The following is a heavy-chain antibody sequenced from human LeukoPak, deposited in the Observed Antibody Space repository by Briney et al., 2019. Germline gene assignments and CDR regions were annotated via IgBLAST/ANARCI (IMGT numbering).Heavy chain of an antibody. D-gene: IGHD1-14*01. Sequence: GGSLRLSCAASGFTFSSYGMHWVRQAPGKGLEWAAFIRYDGSNKYHADSVKGRFTISRGNAKNSLYLQMNSLRAEDTAVYYCARGGVRRGWYDYWGQGTLVTVSS. CDR2: IRYDGSNK. J-gene: IGHJ4*02. CDR1: GFTFSSYG. V-gene: IGHV3-30*02. CDR3: ARGGVRRGWYDY.